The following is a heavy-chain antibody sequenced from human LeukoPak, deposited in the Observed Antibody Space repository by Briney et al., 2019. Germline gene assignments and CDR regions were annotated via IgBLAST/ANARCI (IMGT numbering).Heavy chain of an antibody. CDR2: ISSSVKSI. D-gene: IGHD1-26*01. CDR1: CFPFSTYE. V-gene: IGHV3-48*03. Sequence: PGGSLTLSCIASCFPFSTYEKLCVRQAPCMGLSRVSYISSSVKSIYYAVSVSGRFTISIDNPKSSLYLQMSRLRAEDTVIYYCARLVGGATTYFDYWAHGTLFTVSS. J-gene: IGHJ4*01. CDR3: ARLVGGATTYFDY.